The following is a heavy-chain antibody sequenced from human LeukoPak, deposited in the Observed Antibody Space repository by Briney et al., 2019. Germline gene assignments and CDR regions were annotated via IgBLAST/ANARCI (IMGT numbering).Heavy chain of an antibody. Sequence: NPSETLSLTCTVSGGSISSYYWGWIRQPAGKGLEWIGRIYPSGGTNYNPSLKSRVTLSVDTSKNQFSLRLSSVTAADTAVYYCARDRSLGELTTESPSFDSWGQGILATVSS. D-gene: IGHD3-16*01. J-gene: IGHJ4*02. V-gene: IGHV4-4*07. CDR3: ARDRSLGELTTESPSFDS. CDR1: GGSISSYY. CDR2: IYPSGGT.